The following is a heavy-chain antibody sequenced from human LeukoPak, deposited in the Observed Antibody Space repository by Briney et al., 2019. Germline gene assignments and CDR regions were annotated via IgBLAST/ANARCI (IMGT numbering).Heavy chain of an antibody. D-gene: IGHD5-12*01. J-gene: IGHJ4*02. CDR3: ARQGIVANFDY. CDR2: ILPGNSDT. V-gene: IGHV5-51*01. Sequence: GESLKISCKGSGYSFSNYWIGWVRQMPGKGLEWVGIILPGNSDTRYSPSFQGQVTMSADKSISTAYLQWSSLKAADTAMYYCARQGIVANFDYWGQGTLVTVSS. CDR1: GYSFSNYW.